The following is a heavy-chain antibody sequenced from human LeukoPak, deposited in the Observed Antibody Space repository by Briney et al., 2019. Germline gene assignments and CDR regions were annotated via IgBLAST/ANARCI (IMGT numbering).Heavy chain of an antibody. CDR3: ARARVPIAVAGLYYFDY. CDR2: IKPDSGSS. J-gene: IGHJ4*02. D-gene: IGHD6-19*01. CDR1: GYTFTAYY. V-gene: IGHV1-2*02. Sequence: GASVKVSCKASGYTFTAYYIHWLRQAPGQGPEWMGWIKPDSGSSHYAQKFQGRVTMTRDTYSNSAYMDLTRLKSDDTAVYDCARARVPIAVAGLYYFDYWGQGALVTVSS.